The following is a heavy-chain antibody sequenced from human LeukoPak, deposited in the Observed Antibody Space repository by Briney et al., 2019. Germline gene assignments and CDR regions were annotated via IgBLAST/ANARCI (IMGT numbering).Heavy chain of an antibody. V-gene: IGHV4-39*02. J-gene: IGHJ4*02. CDR2: VYYGRSP. CDR1: GDSISRSTYY. D-gene: IGHD6-25*01. CDR3: ARSSGTGAFSY. Sequence: SETLSLTCTVSGDSISRSTYYWAWIRQPPGKGLEWIGSVYYGRSPYFNPSLESRATISVDTSKNHFSLKISSVTAADTAVYYCARSSGTGAFSYWGQGTLVTVSS.